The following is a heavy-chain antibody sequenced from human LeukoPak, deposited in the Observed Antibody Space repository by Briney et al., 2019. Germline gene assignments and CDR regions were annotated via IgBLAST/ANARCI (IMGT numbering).Heavy chain of an antibody. V-gene: IGHV3-21*01. CDR3: ARDFHRRLYDSSGYYLY. D-gene: IGHD3-22*01. Sequence: GGSLRLSCAASGFTFSSYSMNWVRQAPGKGLEWVSSISSSSSYIYYADSVRGRFTISRDNAKNSLYLQMNSLRAEDTAVYYCARDFHRRLYDSSGYYLYWGQGTLVTVSS. CDR2: ISSSSSYI. J-gene: IGHJ4*02. CDR1: GFTFSSYS.